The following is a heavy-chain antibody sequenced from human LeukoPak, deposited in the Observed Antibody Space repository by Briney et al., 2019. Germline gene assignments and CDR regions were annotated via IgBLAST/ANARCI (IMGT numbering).Heavy chain of an antibody. Sequence: GGSLRLSCAASGFTLGSHGMHWVRQAPGKGLEWVAFIHPDGNNKYYADAVKGRFTISRDRSKNTLYLQMNSLRPEDTAVYYCARSLSAREYFDHWGQGTLVTVSS. D-gene: IGHD6-6*01. J-gene: IGHJ1*01. CDR3: ARSLSAREYFDH. CDR1: GFTLGSHG. V-gene: IGHV3-30*02. CDR2: IHPDGNNK.